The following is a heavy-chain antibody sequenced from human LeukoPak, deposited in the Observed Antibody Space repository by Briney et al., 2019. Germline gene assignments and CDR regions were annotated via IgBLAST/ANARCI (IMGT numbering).Heavy chain of an antibody. CDR2: INPNSGGT. CDR1: GYTFTGYY. J-gene: IGHJ4*02. D-gene: IGHD5-12*01. CDR3: ARGTDRDYSGYEKDY. Sequence: GASVKVSFKASGYTFTGYYMHWVRQAPGQGLEWMAWINPNSGGTNYAQKFQGRVTMTRDTSISTAYMELSRLRSDDTAVYYCARGTDRDYSGYEKDYWGQGTLVTVSS. V-gene: IGHV1-2*02.